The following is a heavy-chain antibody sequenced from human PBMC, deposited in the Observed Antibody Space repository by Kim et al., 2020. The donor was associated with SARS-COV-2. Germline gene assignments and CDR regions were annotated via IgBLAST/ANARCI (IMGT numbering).Heavy chain of an antibody. V-gene: IGHV5-10-1*01. CDR2: IDPSDSYT. J-gene: IGHJ6*02. CDR3: ARLDSKWFGEGYYYGMDV. Sequence: GESLKISCKGSGYSFTSYWISWVRQMPGKGLEWMGRIDPSDSYTNYSPSFQGHVTISADKSISTAYLQWSSLKASDTAMYYCARLDSKWFGEGYYYGMDVWGQGTTVTVSS. CDR1: GYSFTSYW. D-gene: IGHD3-10*01.